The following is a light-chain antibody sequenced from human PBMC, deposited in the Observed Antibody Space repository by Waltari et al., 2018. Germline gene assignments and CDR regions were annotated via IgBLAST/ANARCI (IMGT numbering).Light chain of an antibody. V-gene: IGKV3-11*01. Sequence: EIVLTQSPATLSLSPGARAPRSCRASQSVSSLLVWYQQKPGQAPRLLIFDASNRATGIPARFSGSGSGTDFTLTISSLEPEDFAVYYCQQRSNWPVTFGQGTRLEIK. CDR3: QQRSNWPVT. J-gene: IGKJ5*01. CDR1: QSVSSL. CDR2: DAS.